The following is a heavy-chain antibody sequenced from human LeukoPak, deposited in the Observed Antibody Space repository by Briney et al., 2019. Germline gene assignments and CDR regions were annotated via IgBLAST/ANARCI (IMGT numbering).Heavy chain of an antibody. V-gene: IGHV4-59*08. D-gene: IGHD6-13*01. J-gene: IGHJ5*02. CDR3: ARTPRLAYSSSWYGPNWFDP. CDR2: INYSGST. CDR1: GGSIGSHY. Sequence: KPSETLSLTCTVSGGSIGSHYWTWIRQPPGKGLEWIGYINYSGSTNYNPSLKSRVTISVDTSKTHFSLKLSSVTAADTAVYYCARTPRLAYSSSWYGPNWFDPWGQGTLVTVSS.